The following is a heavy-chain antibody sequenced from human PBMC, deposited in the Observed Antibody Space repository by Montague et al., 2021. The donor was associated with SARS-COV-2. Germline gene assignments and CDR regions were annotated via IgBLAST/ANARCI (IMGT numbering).Heavy chain of an antibody. D-gene: IGHD3-10*01. CDR1: GGSISSNY. J-gene: IGHJ4*02. CDR2: IYYSGGT. V-gene: IGHV4-59*01. CDR3: AREMSGPDYSDY. Sequence: SETLSLTCTVSGGSISSNYWNWIRQPPGRGLEWSGYIYYSGGTNYNHSLQSRVTISADTSKNHFSLKLRSVTAADTAVYYCAREMSGPDYSDYWGQGTLVTVSS.